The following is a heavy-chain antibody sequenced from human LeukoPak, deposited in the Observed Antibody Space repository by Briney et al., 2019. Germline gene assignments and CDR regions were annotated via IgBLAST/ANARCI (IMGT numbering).Heavy chain of an antibody. CDR1: GFTFSLYN. D-gene: IGHD2-15*01. CDR2: ISTTSTTI. J-gene: IGHJ4*02. CDR3: ARGFLEDTQ. V-gene: IGHV3-48*01. Sequence: GGSLRLSCTASGFTFSLYNMNWVRQAPGKGLEWLSYISTTSTTIHYADSVRGRFTISRDNAKNSLYLQMNSLRAEDTAVYYCARGFLEDTQWGQGTLVTVSS.